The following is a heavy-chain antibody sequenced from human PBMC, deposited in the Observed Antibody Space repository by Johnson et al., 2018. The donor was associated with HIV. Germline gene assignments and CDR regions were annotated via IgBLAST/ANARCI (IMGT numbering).Heavy chain of an antibody. Sequence: QVQLVESGGGVVQPGRSLILSCAVSGIIFSHYGMHWVRQAPGKGLEWVALISYDGSKTYYVDSVKARFTISRDDARNTLYLQMNSLRAEDTAVYYCARRDDIRNGAFDIWGQGTMVTVSS. D-gene: IGHD3-22*01. CDR1: GIIFSHYG. CDR3: ARRDDIRNGAFDI. V-gene: IGHV3-30*03. CDR2: ISYDGSKT. J-gene: IGHJ3*02.